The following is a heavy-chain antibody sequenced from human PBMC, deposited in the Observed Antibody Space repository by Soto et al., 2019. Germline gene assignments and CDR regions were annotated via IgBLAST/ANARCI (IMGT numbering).Heavy chain of an antibody. J-gene: IGHJ4*02. Sequence: EEQLAESGGGLVQPGESLKLSCAASGFAFSGSAMHWGRQASGKGLEWVGRIRSKTYNYATTYAASVKGRFTISRDDSKSTAYLHMSSLKTEDTAVYYCTTTTGEYWGQGTLVTVSS. CDR3: TTTTGEY. D-gene: IGHD1-1*01. CDR2: IRSKTYNYAT. CDR1: GFAFSGSA. V-gene: IGHV3-73*02.